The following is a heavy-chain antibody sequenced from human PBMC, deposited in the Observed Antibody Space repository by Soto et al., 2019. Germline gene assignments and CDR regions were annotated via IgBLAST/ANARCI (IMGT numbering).Heavy chain of an antibody. CDR1: GFTFSSYG. V-gene: IGHV3-30*03. D-gene: IGHD1-26*01. Sequence: QVQLVESGGGVVQPGRSLRLSCAASGFTFSSYGMHWVRQAPGKGLEWVAVISYDGSNKYYADSVKGRFTISRDNSKNTLYLQMNSLRAEATAVYYCARSPYLVVGATAFVYWGQGTLVTVSS. CDR3: ARSPYLVVGATAFVY. J-gene: IGHJ4*02. CDR2: ISYDGSNK.